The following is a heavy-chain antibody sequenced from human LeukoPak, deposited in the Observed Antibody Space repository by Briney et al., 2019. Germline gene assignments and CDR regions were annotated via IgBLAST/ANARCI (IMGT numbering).Heavy chain of an antibody. CDR3: ARAPLRYFDWLPNWFDP. J-gene: IGHJ5*02. CDR2: INPNSGGT. CDR1: GYTFTGYY. V-gene: IGHV1-2*02. Sequence: ASVKVSCKASGYTFTGYYMHWVRQAPGQGLEWMGWINPNSGGTNYAQKFQGRVTMTRDTSISIAYMELSRLRSDDTAVYYCARAPLRYFDWLPNWFDPWGQGTLVTVSS. D-gene: IGHD3-9*01.